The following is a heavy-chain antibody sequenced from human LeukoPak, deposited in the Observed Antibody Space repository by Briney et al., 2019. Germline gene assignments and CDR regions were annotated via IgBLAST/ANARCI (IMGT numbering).Heavy chain of an antibody. J-gene: IGHJ6*03. Sequence: SETLSLTCTVSGGSISSGSYYWSWIRQPAGKGLEWIGRIYTSGSTNYNPSLKSRVTISVDTSKNQFSLKLSSVTAADTAVYYCARLSILTGYYGGYYYMDVWGKGTTVTISS. CDR2: IYTSGST. CDR1: GGSISSGSYY. D-gene: IGHD3-9*01. V-gene: IGHV4-61*02. CDR3: ARLSILTGYYGGYYYMDV.